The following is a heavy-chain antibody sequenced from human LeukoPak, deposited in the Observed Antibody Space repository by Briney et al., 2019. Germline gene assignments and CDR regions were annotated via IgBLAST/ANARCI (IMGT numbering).Heavy chain of an antibody. Sequence: GGSLRLPCASSGFTFRSYGMHWVRQAPGKGLEWVAVIWYDGSNKYYADSVKGRFTISRDNSKNTLYLQMNSLRAEDTAVYYCARDPVSSGWYPSHYYYGMDVWGQGTTATVSS. V-gene: IGHV3-33*01. D-gene: IGHD6-19*01. CDR3: ARDPVSSGWYPSHYYYGMDV. CDR1: GFTFRSYG. J-gene: IGHJ6*02. CDR2: IWYDGSNK.